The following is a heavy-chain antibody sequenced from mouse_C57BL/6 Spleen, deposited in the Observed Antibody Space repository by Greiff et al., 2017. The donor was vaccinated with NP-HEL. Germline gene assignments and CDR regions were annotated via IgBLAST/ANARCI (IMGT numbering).Heavy chain of an antibody. J-gene: IGHJ3*01. CDR1: GYTFTSYW. Sequence: VQLQEPGTVLVRPGASVKMSCKTSGYTFTSYWMHWVKQRPGQGLEWIGAIYPGNGDTSYNQKFKGKAKLTADTSSSTAYMELSSLTNEDSAVYYCARDGDDYDDAWFAYWGQGTLVTVSA. D-gene: IGHD2-4*01. CDR3: ARDGDDYDDAWFAY. V-gene: IGHV1-5*01. CDR2: IYPGNGDT.